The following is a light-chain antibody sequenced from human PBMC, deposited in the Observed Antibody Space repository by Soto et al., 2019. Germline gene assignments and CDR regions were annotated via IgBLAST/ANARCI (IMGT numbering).Light chain of an antibody. J-gene: IGLJ1*01. V-gene: IGLV2-11*01. CDR1: SSDVGGYNY. CDR3: CSYADSYTFNV. Sequence: QSALTQPRSVSGSPGQSVTISCTGTSSDVGGYNYVSWYQQHPGKAPKLMIYDVSKRPSGVPDRFSGSKSGNTASLTISGLQAEDEADYYCCSYADSYTFNVFGTGTKVTVL. CDR2: DVS.